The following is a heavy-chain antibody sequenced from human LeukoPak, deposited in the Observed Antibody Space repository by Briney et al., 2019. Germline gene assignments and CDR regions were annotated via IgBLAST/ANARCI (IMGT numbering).Heavy chain of an antibody. V-gene: IGHV3-30*18. CDR1: GFTFSSYG. CDR2: ISYDGSNK. Sequence: PGGSLRLSCAASGFTFSSYGMHWVRQAPGKGLEWVAVISYDGSNKYYADSVKGRFTISRDNSKNTLYLQMNSLRAEDTAVYYCAKGHDYGDWGQETLVTVSS. J-gene: IGHJ4*02. CDR3: AKGHDYGD. D-gene: IGHD4-17*01.